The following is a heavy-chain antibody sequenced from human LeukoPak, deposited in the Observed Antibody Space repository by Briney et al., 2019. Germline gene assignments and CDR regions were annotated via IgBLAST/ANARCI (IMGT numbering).Heavy chain of an antibody. CDR3: ASGPWELDF. CDR1: GFTFSSYW. J-gene: IGHJ4*02. CDR2: ISGDGRST. V-gene: IGHV3-74*01. Sequence: GGSLRLSCAASGFTFSSYWMYWVRQAPGKGLVWVSRISGDGRSTTYADSVKGRFTISRDNAKNTVYLQMNSLRVEDTALYYCASGPWELDFWGQGALVTVSS. D-gene: IGHD1-1*01.